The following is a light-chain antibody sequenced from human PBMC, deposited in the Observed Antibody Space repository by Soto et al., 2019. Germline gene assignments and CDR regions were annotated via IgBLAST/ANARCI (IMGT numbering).Light chain of an antibody. J-gene: IGKJ2*01. CDR2: GAS. CDR1: QSVSSSY. Sequence: EIVLTQSPGTLSLSPGERATLSCRASQSVSSSYLAWYQQKPGQAPRLLIYGASSRATGIPDRFSGSGSVTDFPLTISRLEHEDFAVYYCQQFGKSPYTFGQGTTLEIK. CDR3: QQFGKSPYT. V-gene: IGKV3-20*01.